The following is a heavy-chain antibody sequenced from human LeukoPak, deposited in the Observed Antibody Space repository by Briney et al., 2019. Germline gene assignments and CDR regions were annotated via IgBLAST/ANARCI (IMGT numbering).Heavy chain of an antibody. CDR2: INHGGST. J-gene: IGHJ4*02. CDR3: ARKNGSKNDY. CDR1: GGSVSGYY. V-gene: IGHV4-34*01. Sequence: SETLSLTCAVYGGSVSGYYWSWIRQPPGKGLEWIGEINHGGSTNYNPSLKSRVTISVDTSKNQFSLKLSSVTAADTAVYYCARKNGSKNDYWGQGTLVTVSS.